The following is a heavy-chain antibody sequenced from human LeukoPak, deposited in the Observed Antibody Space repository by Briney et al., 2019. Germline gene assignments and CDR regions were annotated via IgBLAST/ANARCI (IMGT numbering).Heavy chain of an antibody. CDR2: IKQDGSEK. CDR1: GFTFSSYW. V-gene: IGHV3-7*04. J-gene: IGHJ4*02. CDR3: ARVGYSGYAFDY. D-gene: IGHD5-12*01. Sequence: GALRLSCAASGFTFSSYWMSWVRQAPGKGLEWVANIKQDGSEKYYVDSVKGRFTISRDNAKNSLYLQMNSLRAENTAVYYCARVGYSGYAFDYWGQGTLVTVSS.